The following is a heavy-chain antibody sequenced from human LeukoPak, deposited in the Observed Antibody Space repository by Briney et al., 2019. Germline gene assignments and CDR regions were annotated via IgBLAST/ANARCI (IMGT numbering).Heavy chain of an antibody. CDR3: ARVKVVVPAAFDYCDY. Sequence: PGGSLRLSCAASGFTFNNYWMWWVRQASGKGLEWVAHINQDGSDKYYVDSVKGRFTISRDNAKNSLYLQMNSLRAEDTAVYYCARVKVVVPAAFDYCDYWGQGTLVTVSS. CDR2: INQDGSDK. J-gene: IGHJ4*02. D-gene: IGHD2-2*01. CDR1: GFTFNNYW. V-gene: IGHV3-7*01.